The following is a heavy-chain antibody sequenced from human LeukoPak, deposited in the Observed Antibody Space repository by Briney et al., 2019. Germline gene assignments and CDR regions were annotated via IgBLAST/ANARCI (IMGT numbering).Heavy chain of an antibody. J-gene: IGHJ5*02. CDR1: GYSISSGYY. V-gene: IGHV4-38-2*01. CDR3: ARHSSSWYVAA. D-gene: IGHD6-13*01. Sequence: SETLSLTCAVSGYSISSGYYWGWIRQPPGKGLEWIGSIYHSGNIYYNPFLKSRVTISVDTSKNQFSLKLSSVTAADTAVYYCARHSSSWYVAAWGQGTLVTVSS. CDR2: IYHSGNI.